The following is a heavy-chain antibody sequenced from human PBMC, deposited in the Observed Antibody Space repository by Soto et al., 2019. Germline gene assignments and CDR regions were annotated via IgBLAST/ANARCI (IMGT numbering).Heavy chain of an antibody. J-gene: IGHJ4*02. V-gene: IGHV1-69*01. CDR1: GGTFGSYG. CDR2: IIPIFGSP. D-gene: IGHD1-26*01. Sequence: QVHLVQSGAEVKKPGSSVKGSCKASGGTFGSYGISWVRQAPAQGLEWMGGIIPIFGSPTYAQKFQGRVTITAGESTSTVYMELSSLRSEDTAVYYCAREGFSGSYFAYWGQGTLVTVSS. CDR3: AREGFSGSYFAY.